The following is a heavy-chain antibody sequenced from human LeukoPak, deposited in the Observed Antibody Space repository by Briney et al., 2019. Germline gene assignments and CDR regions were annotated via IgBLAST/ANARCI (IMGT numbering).Heavy chain of an antibody. CDR3: ARRREGSSWTDY. D-gene: IGHD6-13*01. V-gene: IGHV4-39*01. J-gene: IGHJ4*02. CDR1: GGSISSGYY. Sequence: SETLSLTCIVSGGSISSGYYWAWIRQPPGKGLDWIGNINYSGSTYYTPSLKSRVTISVDTSKKQFSLELTSVTAADTAVYYCARRREGSSWTDYWGQGTLVTVSS. CDR2: INYSGST.